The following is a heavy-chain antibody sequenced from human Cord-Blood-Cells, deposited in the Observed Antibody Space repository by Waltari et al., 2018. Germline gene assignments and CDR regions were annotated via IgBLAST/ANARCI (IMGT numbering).Heavy chain of an antibody. Sequence: QVQLVESGGGVVQPGRSLRLSCAASGFTFSGYCSHAFPRAPGKGLEWVAVIWYDGSNKYYSDSVKGRFTISRDNSKNTLYLQMNSLRAEDTAVYYCARDWPGPEDAFDIWGQGTMVTVSS. CDR1: GFTFSGYC. CDR2: IWYDGSNK. J-gene: IGHJ3*02. V-gene: IGHV3-33*01. D-gene: IGHD7-27*01. CDR3: ARDWPGPEDAFDI.